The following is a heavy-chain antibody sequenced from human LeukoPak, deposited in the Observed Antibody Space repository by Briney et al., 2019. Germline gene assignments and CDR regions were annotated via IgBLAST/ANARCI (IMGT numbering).Heavy chain of an antibody. J-gene: IGHJ6*02. V-gene: IGHV3-21*01. D-gene: IGHD3-16*01. CDR2: ISSSSSYI. Sequence: PGGSLRLSCAASGFTFSSYSMNWVRQAPGKGLEWVSSISSSSSYIYYADSVKGRFTISRDNAKNSLYLQMNSLRAEDTAVYYCASLSSGIWYYGMDVWGQGTTVTVSS. CDR1: GFTFSSYS. CDR3: ASLSSGIWYYGMDV.